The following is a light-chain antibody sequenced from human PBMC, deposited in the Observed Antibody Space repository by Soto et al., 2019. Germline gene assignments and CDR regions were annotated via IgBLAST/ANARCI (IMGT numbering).Light chain of an antibody. CDR1: QSVFYNSNNRNY. CDR2: WVS. CDR3: QQYFTTPRT. Sequence: DIVMTPSPDSLVVSLGERATINCRSSQSVFYNSNNRNYLAWYQQKAGQPPKLLIYWVSTRQSGVPDRFSGSGSGTDFTLTVSSRQAEDVAVYYCQQYFTTPRTFGQGTKVEIK. J-gene: IGKJ1*01. V-gene: IGKV4-1*01.